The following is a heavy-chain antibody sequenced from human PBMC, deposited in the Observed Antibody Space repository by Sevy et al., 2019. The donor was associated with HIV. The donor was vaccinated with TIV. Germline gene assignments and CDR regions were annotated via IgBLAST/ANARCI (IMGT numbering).Heavy chain of an antibody. V-gene: IGHV3-23*01. J-gene: IGHJ4*02. Sequence: GGSLRLSCAASGFPFSSHAMSWVRQAPGKGLEWISVLNGGGGRTYYAASVKGRFTLSRDNSKNTLFLQMNSLRGDATAVYYCAKDQGVDLLGYLDYWGQGTLVTVSS. CDR2: LNGGGGRT. CDR1: GFPFSSHA. CDR3: AKDQGVDLLGYLDY. D-gene: IGHD3-3*02.